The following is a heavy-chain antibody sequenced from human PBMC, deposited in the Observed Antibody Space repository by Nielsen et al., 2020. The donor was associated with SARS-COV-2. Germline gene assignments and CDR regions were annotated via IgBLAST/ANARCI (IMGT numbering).Heavy chain of an antibody. D-gene: IGHD6-13*01. J-gene: IGHJ5*02. CDR3: ARPREAAAVGWFDP. Sequence: SGPTLVKPTETLTLTCTVSGFSLSNARMGVSWIRQPPGKALEWLAHIFSNDEKSYSTSLKSRLTISKDTSKSQVVLTMTNMDPVDTATYYCARPREAAAVGWFDPWGQGTLVTVSS. V-gene: IGHV2-26*01. CDR1: GFSLSNARMG. CDR2: IFSNDEK.